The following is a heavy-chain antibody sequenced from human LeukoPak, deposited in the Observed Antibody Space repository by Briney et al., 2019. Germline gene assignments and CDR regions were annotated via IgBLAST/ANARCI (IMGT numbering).Heavy chain of an antibody. V-gene: IGHV3-23*01. D-gene: IGHD1-26*01. CDR2: IRGSGGST. J-gene: IGHJ4*02. CDR1: GFTFSSYA. CDR3: AKSGSGNYFDF. Sequence: PGGSLRLSCAASGFTFSSYAMNWVRQGPGKGLEWVSTIRGSGGSTYYAGSVKGRLTISRDNSKNTLYLQMNSLTAEDTAVYYCAKSGSGNYFDFWGQGTLVTVSS.